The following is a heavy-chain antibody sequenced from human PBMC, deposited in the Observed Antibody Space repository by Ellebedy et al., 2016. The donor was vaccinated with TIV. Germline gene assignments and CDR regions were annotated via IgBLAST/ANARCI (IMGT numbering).Heavy chain of an antibody. D-gene: IGHD2-15*01. V-gene: IGHV1-46*01. CDR2: INPSGGST. CDR1: GYTFTTYY. CDR3: ARDLSVAPEGSWWFDP. J-gene: IGHJ5*02. Sequence: ASVKVSCKASGYTFTTYYIHWVRQAPGQGLEWMGIINPSGGSTTYAPKFQGRVTLTSDTSTSIFYMELTSLTSEDTAMYYCARDLSVAPEGSWWFDPWGQGTLVTVSS.